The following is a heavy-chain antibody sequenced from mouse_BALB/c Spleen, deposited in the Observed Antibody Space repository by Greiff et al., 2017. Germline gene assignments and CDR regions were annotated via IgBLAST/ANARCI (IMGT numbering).Heavy chain of an antibody. D-gene: IGHD2-1*01. CDR1: GFSLTGYG. CDR2: IWGDGST. CDR3: ASNGNYGGMDY. V-gene: IGHV2-6-7*01. Sequence: VQLKESGPGLVAPSQSLSITCTVSGFSLTGYGVNWVRQPPGKGLEWLGMIWGDGSTDYNSALKSRLSISKDNSKSQVFLKMNSLQTDDTARYYCASNGNYGGMDYWGQGTSVTVSS. J-gene: IGHJ4*01.